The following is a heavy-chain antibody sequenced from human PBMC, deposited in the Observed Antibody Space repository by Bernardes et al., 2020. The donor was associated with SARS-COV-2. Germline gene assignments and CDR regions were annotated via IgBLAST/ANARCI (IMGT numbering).Heavy chain of an antibody. D-gene: IGHD3-10*01. J-gene: IGHJ3*02. CDR3: ARSVRGDVSGNGDSIDI. V-gene: IGHV3-33*01. CDR2: IWNDGTKK. Sequence: GGSLRLSCAASGFTFSSYGMYWVRQAPGKGLEWVAIIWNDGTKKYYGDSVKGRFTISRDNYENTMSLQMNSLRAEDTAVYFCARSVRGDVSGNGDSIDIWGQGTMVTVSS. CDR1: GFTFSSYG.